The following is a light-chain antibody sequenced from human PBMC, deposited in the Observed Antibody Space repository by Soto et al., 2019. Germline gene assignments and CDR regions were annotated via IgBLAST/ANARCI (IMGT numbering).Light chain of an antibody. CDR1: QNIYKY. CDR3: QQSYSTPHT. J-gene: IGKJ2*01. V-gene: IGKV1-39*01. Sequence: DIQVPQSPSSLSASVGERVTISCRASQNIYKYVNWYQQKPGKAPKLLIYAASTLDSGVPSSFSGRGSGTDFTLTISSLQPYDFATYYCQQSYSTPHTFGQGTKLEIK. CDR2: AAS.